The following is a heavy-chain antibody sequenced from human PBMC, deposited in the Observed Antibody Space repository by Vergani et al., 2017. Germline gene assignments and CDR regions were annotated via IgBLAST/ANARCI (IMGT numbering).Heavy chain of an antibody. V-gene: IGHV1-69*01. Sequence: QVQLVQSGAEVKKPGSSVKVSCKASGGTFSSYAISWVRQAPGQGLAWMGGIIPIFGTANYAQKFQGRVTITADESTSTAYMELRSLRSEETAVYYCARDLDIYSSGYYSGGVYWGQGTLVTVSS. D-gene: IGHD3-22*01. CDR3: ARDLDIYSSGYYSGGVY. J-gene: IGHJ4*02. CDR2: IIPIFGTA. CDR1: GGTFSSYA.